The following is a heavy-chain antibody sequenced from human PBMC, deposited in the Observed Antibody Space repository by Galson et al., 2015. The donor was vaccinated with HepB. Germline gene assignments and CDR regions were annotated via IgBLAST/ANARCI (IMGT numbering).Heavy chain of an antibody. J-gene: IGHJ3*02. V-gene: IGHV1-2*02. CDR1: GYTFTGYY. Sequence: SVKVSCKASGYTFTGYYMHWVRQAPGQGLEWMGWINPNSGGTNYAQKFQGRVTMTRDTSISTAYMELSRLRSDDTAVYYCAQTDCSSTSCYVKYGDDAFDIWGQGTMVTVSS. CDR3: AQTDCSSTSCYVKYGDDAFDI. CDR2: INPNSGGT. D-gene: IGHD2-2*01.